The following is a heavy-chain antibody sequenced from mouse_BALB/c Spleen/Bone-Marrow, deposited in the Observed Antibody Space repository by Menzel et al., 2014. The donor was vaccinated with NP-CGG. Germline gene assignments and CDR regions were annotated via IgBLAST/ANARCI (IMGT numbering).Heavy chain of an antibody. CDR2: IWGGGNT. CDR3: ARFITTGTMDY. V-gene: IGHV2-6-4*01. J-gene: IGHJ4*01. CDR1: GFSLSRYS. Sequence: VHLVESGPGLVAPSQSLSITCTVSGFSLSRYSIHRVRQPPGEGLEWLGVIWGGGNTDYNSALKSRLSISKDNSKSQVFLKMNSLQTDDTAMYYCARFITTGTMDYWGQGTSVTVSS. D-gene: IGHD1-1*01.